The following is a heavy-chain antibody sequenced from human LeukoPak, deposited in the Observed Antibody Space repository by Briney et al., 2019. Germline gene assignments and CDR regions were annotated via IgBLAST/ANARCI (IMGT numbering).Heavy chain of an antibody. CDR3: VQEGPRGLAFDI. J-gene: IGHJ3*02. CDR1: GFTFSSYA. Sequence: GGSLRLSCAASGFTFSSYAMSWVRQTPEKGLEWVSAITGSGDDTFHADSVKGRFTISRDNSRNTLYLQMNSLRAEDTAVYYCVQEGPRGLAFDIWGQGTKVTVSS. V-gene: IGHV3-23*01. CDR2: ITGSGDDT.